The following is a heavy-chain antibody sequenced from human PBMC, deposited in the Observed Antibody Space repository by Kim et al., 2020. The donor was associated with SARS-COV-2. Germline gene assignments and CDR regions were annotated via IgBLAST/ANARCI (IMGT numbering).Heavy chain of an antibody. J-gene: IGHJ4*02. D-gene: IGHD1-26*01. V-gene: IGHV3-23*01. CDR1: GFTFSSYA. CDR3: AKVGAPVRGATDY. CDR2: ISGSGGST. Sequence: GGSLRLSCAASGFTFSSYAMSWVRQAPGKGLEWVSAISGSGGSTYYADSVKGRFTISRDTSKNTLYLQMNSLRAEDTAVYYCAKVGAPVRGATDYWGQGTLVTVSS.